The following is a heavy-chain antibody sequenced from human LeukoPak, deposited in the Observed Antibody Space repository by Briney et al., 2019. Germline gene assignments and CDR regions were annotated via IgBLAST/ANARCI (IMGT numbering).Heavy chain of an antibody. Sequence: GGSLRLSCAASGFTFSSYAIHWVRQAPGKGLEWVAVISYDGSNKYCADSVKGRFTISRDNSKNTLYLQMNSLRAEDTAVYYCARDHCSSTSCYIRFFDYWGQGTLVTVSS. CDR1: GFTFSSYA. CDR2: ISYDGSNK. J-gene: IGHJ4*02. CDR3: ARDHCSSTSCYIRFFDY. D-gene: IGHD2-2*02. V-gene: IGHV3-30-3*01.